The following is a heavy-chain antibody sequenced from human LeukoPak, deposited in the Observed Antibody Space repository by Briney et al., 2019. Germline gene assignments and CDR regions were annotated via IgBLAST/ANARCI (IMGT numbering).Heavy chain of an antibody. CDR3: ARHIGGRYYYYMDV. CDR2: IYYIGST. J-gene: IGHJ6*03. Sequence: GSLRLSCAASGFTFSDNYMSWIRQAPGKGLEWIGNIYYIGSTYYNPSLKSRVTISVDTSKNQFSLKLSSVTAADTAVYYCARHIGGRYYYYMDVWGKGTTVTISS. D-gene: IGHD3-16*02. CDR1: GFTFSDNY. V-gene: IGHV4-39*01.